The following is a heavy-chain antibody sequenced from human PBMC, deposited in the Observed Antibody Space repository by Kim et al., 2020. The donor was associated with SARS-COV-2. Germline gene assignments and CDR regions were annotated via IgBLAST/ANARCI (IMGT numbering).Heavy chain of an antibody. V-gene: IGHV4-34*01. D-gene: IGHD3-3*01. CDR1: GGSFSGYY. J-gene: IGHJ6*02. CDR3: ARGGTFSVTIFGVVIIRPLMDV. Sequence: SETLSLTCAVYGGSFSGYYWSWIRQPPGKGLEWIGEINHSGSTNYNPSLKSLVTISVDTSKNQFSLKLSSVTAADTAVYYCARGGTFSVTIFGVVIIRPLMDVWGQGTTVTVSS. CDR2: INHSGST.